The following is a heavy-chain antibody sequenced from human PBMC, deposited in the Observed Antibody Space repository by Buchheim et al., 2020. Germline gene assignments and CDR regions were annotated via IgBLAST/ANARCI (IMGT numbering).Heavy chain of an antibody. V-gene: IGHV1-46*01. J-gene: IGHJ4*02. CDR1: GYTFSNNY. CDR3: ARGNLGGLRDGYRIIQSSFDY. Sequence: QVQLVQSGAEVKEPGASVKVSCKTSGYTFSNNYIHWVRQAPGQGLEWMGVVDPSGDFTSYAQKFQGRVIMTRDTSTNTVYMGLSSLISEDTAVYYCARGNLGGLRDGYRIIQSSFDYWGQGTL. D-gene: IGHD5-24*01. CDR2: VDPSGDFT.